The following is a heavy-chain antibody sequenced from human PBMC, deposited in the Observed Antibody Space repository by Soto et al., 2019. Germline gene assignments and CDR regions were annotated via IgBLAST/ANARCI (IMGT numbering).Heavy chain of an antibody. CDR2: VFYTGSA. Sequence: PSETLSLTCTVSGGSISGYYWSWIRQAPGKGLEWIGYVFYTGSAHYKPSLKSRATISVDTSKNQFSLRLNSVTAADTAVYYCARDHWYQYDSTWQYYGLDVWGQGTTVPVSS. V-gene: IGHV4-59*01. J-gene: IGHJ6*02. CDR1: GGSISGYY. D-gene: IGHD6-13*01. CDR3: ARDHWYQYDSTWQYYGLDV.